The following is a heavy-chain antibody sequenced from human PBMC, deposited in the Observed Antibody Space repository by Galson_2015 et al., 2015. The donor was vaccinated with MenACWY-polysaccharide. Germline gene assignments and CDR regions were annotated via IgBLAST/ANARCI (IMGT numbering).Heavy chain of an antibody. CDR3: ARGGRDGSEDY. CDR2: IDTNTGNP. D-gene: IGHD5-24*01. CDR1: GYTFTKNG. Sequence: SVKVSCKASGYTFTKNGINWVRQTPGQGLEWMGWIDTNTGNPTYAQGFRGRFVFFFDSSVSTAYLQIDSLKAEDTAVYYCARGGRDGSEDYWGQGTLVTVSS. J-gene: IGHJ4*02. V-gene: IGHV7-4-1*01.